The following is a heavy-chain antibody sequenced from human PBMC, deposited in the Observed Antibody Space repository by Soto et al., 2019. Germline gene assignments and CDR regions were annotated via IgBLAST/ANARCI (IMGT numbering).Heavy chain of an antibody. CDR1: GFTVSNNY. D-gene: IGHD1-1*01. J-gene: IGHJ4*02. CDR3: ARDGTYNWV. Sequence: EVQLVESGGGLVQPGGSLRLSCAASGFTVSNNYMRWVRHAPGKGLEWVSLIYSGGATYYADSVKGRFTISRDNSKNTLYLQMNSLRGEDTAVYYCARDGTYNWVGGQGILVSVSS. V-gene: IGHV3-66*01. CDR2: IYSGGAT.